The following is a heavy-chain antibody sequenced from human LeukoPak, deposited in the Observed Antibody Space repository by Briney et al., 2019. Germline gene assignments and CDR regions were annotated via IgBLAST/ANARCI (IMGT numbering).Heavy chain of an antibody. V-gene: IGHV3-30*02. D-gene: IGHD3-10*01. CDR1: GFTFSTYA. J-gene: IGHJ4*02. CDR3: TRDYYGSGRPA. CDR2: IRYDGTNT. Sequence: PGGSLRLSCAASGFTFSTYAMHWVRQAPGKGLEWVAFIRYDGTNTFYADSVKGRFTVSRDNSKNTLYLQMNSLKTEDTAVYYCTRDYYGSGRPAWGQGTLVTVSS.